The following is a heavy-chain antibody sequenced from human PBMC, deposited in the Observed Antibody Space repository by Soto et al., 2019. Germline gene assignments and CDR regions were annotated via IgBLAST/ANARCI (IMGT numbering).Heavy chain of an antibody. V-gene: IGHV4-39*01. D-gene: IGHD4-17*01. CDR3: ANRADGDPFDP. CDR1: GGSITSSGFW. CDR2: IYDTGNT. Sequence: HLQLQESGPGLVKSSDTLSLTCAVSGGSITSSGFWWSWIRQPPGKGLEWIAPIYDTGNTFYNPSLRRRVTISAATSKNQFALHLNSVTAADTAVYYCANRADGDPFDPWGQGTLVTVSS. J-gene: IGHJ5*02.